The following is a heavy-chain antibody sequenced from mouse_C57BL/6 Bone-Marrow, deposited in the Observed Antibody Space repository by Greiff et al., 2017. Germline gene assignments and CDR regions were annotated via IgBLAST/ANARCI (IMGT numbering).Heavy chain of an antibody. Sequence: EVKLEESGAELVRPGASVKLSCTASGFNIKDDYMHWVKQRPEQGLEWIGWIDPENGDTEYASKFQGKATITADTSSNTAYLQLSSLTSEDTAVYYCTGWLLAYWGQGTTLTVSS. V-gene: IGHV14-4*01. CDR3: TGWLLAY. CDR2: IDPENGDT. D-gene: IGHD2-3*01. CDR1: GFNIKDDY. J-gene: IGHJ2*01.